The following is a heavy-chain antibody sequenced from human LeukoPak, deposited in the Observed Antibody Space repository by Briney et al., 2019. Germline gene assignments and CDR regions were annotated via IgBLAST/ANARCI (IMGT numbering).Heavy chain of an antibody. J-gene: IGHJ4*02. Sequence: SVKVSCTASGGTFSSYAISWVRQAPGQGLEWMGGIIPIFGTANYAQKFQGRVTITADESTSTAYMELSSLRSEDTAVYYCARGGYCSSTSCYLFDYWGQGTLVTVSS. CDR2: IIPIFGTA. CDR1: GGTFSSYA. V-gene: IGHV1-69*13. CDR3: ARGGYCSSTSCYLFDY. D-gene: IGHD2-2*01.